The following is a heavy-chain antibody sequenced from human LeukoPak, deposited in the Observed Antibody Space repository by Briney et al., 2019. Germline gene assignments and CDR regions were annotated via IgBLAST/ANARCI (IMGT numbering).Heavy chain of an antibody. D-gene: IGHD2-2*01. V-gene: IGHV4-59*01. Sequence: SETLSLTCTVSGGSIRSYYWNWIRQSPGKTLEWIGYIYYSGSTNYNPSLKSRVTISVDTSKSQFSLKLSSVIAADTAVYYCARDEGGQLNYFDYWGQGTLVTVSS. CDR3: ARDEGGQLNYFDY. CDR2: IYYSGST. CDR1: GGSIRSYY. J-gene: IGHJ4*02.